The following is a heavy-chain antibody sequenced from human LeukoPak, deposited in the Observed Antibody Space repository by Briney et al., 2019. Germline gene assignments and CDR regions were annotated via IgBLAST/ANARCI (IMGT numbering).Heavy chain of an antibody. CDR1: GFAFSSYW. Sequence: GGSLRLFCAASGFAFSSYWMHWVRQAPGKGLVWVSRINSDGSSITYADSVKGRFTISRDNAKNTLYLQMNSLRVEDTAVYYCAREGRVSGYDFDCWGQGTLVTVSS. D-gene: IGHD5-12*01. V-gene: IGHV3-74*03. CDR2: INSDGSSI. J-gene: IGHJ4*02. CDR3: AREGRVSGYDFDC.